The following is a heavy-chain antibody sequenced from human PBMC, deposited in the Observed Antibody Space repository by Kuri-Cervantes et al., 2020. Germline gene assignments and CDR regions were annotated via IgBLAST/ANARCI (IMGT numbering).Heavy chain of an antibody. CDR1: GGSISHYY. Sequence: SETLSLTCTVSGGSISHYYWNWIRQPPGKGLEWLGYIYYSGSGTTNYNPSLKSRVTISVDTSKNQFSLKLSSVTAADTAVYYCASLTNDYDFWSGYLMAPVKVDYWGQGTLVTVSS. D-gene: IGHD3-3*01. CDR2: IYYSGSGTT. J-gene: IGHJ4*02. CDR3: ASLTNDYDFWSGYLMAPVKVDY. V-gene: IGHV4-59*08.